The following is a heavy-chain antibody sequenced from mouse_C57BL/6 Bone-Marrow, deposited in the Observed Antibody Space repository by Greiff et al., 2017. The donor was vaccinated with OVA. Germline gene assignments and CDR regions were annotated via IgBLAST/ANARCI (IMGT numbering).Heavy chain of an antibody. CDR1: GYTFTSYW. Sequence: VQLQQPGAELVKPGASVKLSCKASGYTFTSYWMHWVKQRPGQGLEWIGMIHPNSGSTNYNEKFKSKATLTVDKSSSTAYMQLSSLTSEDSAVYYCARGKSPPYGSDYFDYWGQGTTLTVSS. V-gene: IGHV1-64*01. CDR2: IHPNSGST. D-gene: IGHD1-1*01. J-gene: IGHJ2*01. CDR3: ARGKSPPYGSDYFDY.